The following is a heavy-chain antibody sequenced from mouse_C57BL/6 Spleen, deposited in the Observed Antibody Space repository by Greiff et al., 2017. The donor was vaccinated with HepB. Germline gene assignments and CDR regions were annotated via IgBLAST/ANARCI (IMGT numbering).Heavy chain of an antibody. J-gene: IGHJ1*03. CDR2: IYPGSGST. D-gene: IGHD1-2*01. CDR3: AIGNYSGRYWYYDV. V-gene: IGHV1-55*01. Sequence: QVQLQQPGAELVKPGASVKMSCKASGYTFTSYWITWVKQRPGQGLEWIGDIYPGSGSTNYNEKFKSKATLTVDTSSSTAYMQLSSLTSEDSAVYYCAIGNYSGRYWYYDVWGTGTTVTVSS. CDR1: GYTFTSYW.